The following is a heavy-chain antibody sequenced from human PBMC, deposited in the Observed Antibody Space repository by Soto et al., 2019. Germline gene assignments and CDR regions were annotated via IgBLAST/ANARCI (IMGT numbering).Heavy chain of an antibody. D-gene: IGHD3-22*01. CDR2: INPSGGST. CDR3: ARAGGRITMIVVVTFFDY. CDR1: GYTFTSYY. V-gene: IGHV1-46*01. Sequence: ASVKVSCKASGYTFTSYYMHWVRQAPGQGLEWMGIINPSGGSTSYAQKFQGRVTMTRDTSTSTVYMELSSLRSEDTAVYYCARAGGRITMIVVVTFFDYWGQGTLVTVS. J-gene: IGHJ4*02.